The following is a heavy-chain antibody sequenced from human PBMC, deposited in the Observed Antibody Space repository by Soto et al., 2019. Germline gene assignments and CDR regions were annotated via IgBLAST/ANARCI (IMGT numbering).Heavy chain of an antibody. V-gene: IGHV1-46*03. J-gene: IGHJ4*02. Sequence: ASVKVSCKASGYTFTSYYMHWVRQAPGQGLEWMGIINPSGGSTSYAQKFQGRVTMTRDTSTSTVYMELSSLRSEDTAVYYCARKYSSSWDEEYYFDYWGQGTLVTVSS. D-gene: IGHD6-13*01. CDR2: INPSGGST. CDR3: ARKYSSSWDEEYYFDY. CDR1: GYTFTSYY.